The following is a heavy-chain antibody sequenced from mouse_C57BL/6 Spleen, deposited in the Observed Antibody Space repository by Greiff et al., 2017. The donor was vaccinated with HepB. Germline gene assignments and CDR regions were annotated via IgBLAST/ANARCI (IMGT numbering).Heavy chain of an antibody. Sequence: EVKLVESGPVLVKPGASVKMSCKASGYTFTDYYMNWVKQSHGKSLEWIGVINPYNGGTSYNQKFKGKATLTVDKSSSTAYMELNSLTSEDSAVYYCARSDGSIFDYWGQGTTLTVSS. J-gene: IGHJ2*01. CDR1: GYTFTDYY. V-gene: IGHV1-19*01. CDR2: INPYNGGT. D-gene: IGHD1-1*01. CDR3: ARSDGSIFDY.